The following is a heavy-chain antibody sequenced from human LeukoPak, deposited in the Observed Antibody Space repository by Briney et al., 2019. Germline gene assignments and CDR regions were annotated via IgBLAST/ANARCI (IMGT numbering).Heavy chain of an antibody. CDR3: ARGPYYSNYYYYYYMDV. CDR2: MNPNSGNT. J-gene: IGHJ6*03. Sequence: ASVKVSCKASGYTFTSYDINWVRQATGQGLEWMGWMNPNSGNTGYAQKFQGRVTMTRNTSISTAYMELSSLRSEDTAVCYCARGPYYSNYYYYYYMDVWGKGTTVTVSS. CDR1: GYTFTSYD. V-gene: IGHV1-8*01. D-gene: IGHD4-11*01.